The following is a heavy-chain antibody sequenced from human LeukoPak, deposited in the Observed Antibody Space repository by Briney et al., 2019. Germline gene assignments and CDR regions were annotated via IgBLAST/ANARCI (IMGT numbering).Heavy chain of an antibody. CDR3: TRPYSSGWYGTFSI. D-gene: IGHD6-19*01. J-gene: IGHJ3*02. CDR2: VFHSGST. CDR1: GGSFSGYY. V-gene: IGHV4-34*12. Sequence: SETLSLTCAVYGGSFSGYYWSWIREPPGKGLEWIGHVFHSGSTNYNPSLKSRVTISVDTSKNQFSLKLSSVTAADTAVYYCTRPYSSGWYGTFSIWGQGTMVTVSS.